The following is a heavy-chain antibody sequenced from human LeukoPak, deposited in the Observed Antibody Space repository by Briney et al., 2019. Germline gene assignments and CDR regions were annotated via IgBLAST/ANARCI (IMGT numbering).Heavy chain of an antibody. J-gene: IGHJ6*03. V-gene: IGHV4-38-2*02. CDR2: IYHSGST. D-gene: IGHD6-13*01. CDR3: ARQDIAAAGTYYYYMDV. Sequence: PSETLSLTCTVSGYSISSGYYWGWIRQPPGKGLEWIGSIYHSGSTYYNPSLKSRVTISVDTSKNQFSLKLSSVTAADTAVYYCARQDIAAAGTYYYYMDVWGKGTTVTVSS. CDR1: GYSISSGYY.